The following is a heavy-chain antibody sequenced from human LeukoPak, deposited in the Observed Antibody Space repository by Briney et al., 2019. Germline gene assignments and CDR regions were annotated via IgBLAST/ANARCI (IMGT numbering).Heavy chain of an antibody. J-gene: IGHJ5*02. Sequence: SETLSLTCTVSGDSGSSGGYYWSWIRQHPVRGLEWIGYIYSSGSTFYNPSLKSRLALSKDTSKNQFSLNLSSVTAADTAVYYCARGYDSNSYSPGFDPWGQGTLVTVSS. V-gene: IGHV4-31*03. CDR3: ARGYDSNSYSPGFDP. CDR1: GDSGSSGGYY. CDR2: IYSSGST. D-gene: IGHD3-22*01.